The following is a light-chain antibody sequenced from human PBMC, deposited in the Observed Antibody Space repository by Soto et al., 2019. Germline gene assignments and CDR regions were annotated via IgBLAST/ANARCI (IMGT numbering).Light chain of an antibody. V-gene: IGKV1-27*01. CDR3: QKCKGAPFT. J-gene: IGKJ4*01. CDR1: QDIGNF. Sequence: DIQITPVPFSLALFVGDRITIPFRASQDIGNFLAWYQQKPGKVPKLLIYAASTLQSGVPSRFSGSGSGTDFTLTISSLQPEDVATYYCQKCKGAPFTFGGGTKVDIK. CDR2: AAS.